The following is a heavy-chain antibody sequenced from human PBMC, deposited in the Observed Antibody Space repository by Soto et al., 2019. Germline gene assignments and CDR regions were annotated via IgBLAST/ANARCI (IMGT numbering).Heavy chain of an antibody. V-gene: IGHV3-23*01. CDR3: ARVASDYINSVDH. J-gene: IGHJ4*02. D-gene: IGHD4-4*01. CDR2: IGGSGGNR. CDR1: GFTFNAYA. Sequence: EVQLLESGGGLVQPGGSLRLSCAASGFTFNAYAMSWVRQAPGKGLELVSAIGGSGGNRYYAASVKGRFTISRDNSKDTVDLQVSRLRVEDTAVYFCARVASDYINSVDHWGQGILVTVSS.